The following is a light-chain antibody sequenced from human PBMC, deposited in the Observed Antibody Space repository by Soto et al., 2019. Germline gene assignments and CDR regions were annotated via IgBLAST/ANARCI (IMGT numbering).Light chain of an antibody. V-gene: IGKV3-15*01. CDR3: QQYKGWPTLT. Sequence: EIVMTQSPATLSVSPGETATFSCRASQSVGSALAWYQHKPGQAPRLLIVGASIRATGVPGRFSGGGSGTELTLTISGLQSEDFAVYYCQQYKGWPTLTFGGGTTVEIK. CDR1: QSVGSA. J-gene: IGKJ4*01. CDR2: GAS.